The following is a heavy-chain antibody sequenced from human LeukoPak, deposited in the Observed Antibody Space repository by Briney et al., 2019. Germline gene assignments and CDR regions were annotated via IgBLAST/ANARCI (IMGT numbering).Heavy chain of an antibody. CDR2: ISDDGTTT. Sequence: GGSLRLSCAASGFTFNLYWIHWVRQPPGKGLEWLSRISDDGTTTNYADSVKGRFTISRDNAKNTLYLQMHSLRVDDTAVYYCARDSRYHSGWGSYQPYWFDPWGRGTLVTVSS. J-gene: IGHJ5*02. D-gene: IGHD3-10*01. V-gene: IGHV3-74*01. CDR1: GFTFNLYW. CDR3: ARDSRYHSGWGSYQPYWFDP.